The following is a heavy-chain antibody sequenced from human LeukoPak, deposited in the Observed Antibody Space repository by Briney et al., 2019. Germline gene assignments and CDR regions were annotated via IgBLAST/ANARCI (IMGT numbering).Heavy chain of an antibody. V-gene: IGHV4-34*01. Sequence: SETLSLTCAVYGGSFSGYYWSWIRQPPGKGLEWIGEINHSGSTNYNPSLKSRVTISVDTSKNQFSLKLSSVTAADTAVYYCARVGGRISPPIDPWGQGTLVTVSS. J-gene: IGHJ5*02. CDR1: GGSFSGYY. CDR3: ARVGGRISPPIDP. CDR2: INHSGST.